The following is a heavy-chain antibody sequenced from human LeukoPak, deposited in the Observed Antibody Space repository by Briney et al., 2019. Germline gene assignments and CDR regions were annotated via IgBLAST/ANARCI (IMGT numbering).Heavy chain of an antibody. CDR2: INPNSGGT. Sequence: ASVKVSCKASGYTFTGYYMHWVRQAPGQGLEWMEWINPNSGGTNYAQKFQGWVTMTRDTSISTAYMELSRLRSDDTAVYYCARAGGDYVRPSAYYYYGMDVWGQGTTVTVSS. CDR3: ARAGGDYVRPSAYYYYGMDV. CDR1: GYTFTGYY. D-gene: IGHD4-17*01. V-gene: IGHV1-2*04. J-gene: IGHJ6*02.